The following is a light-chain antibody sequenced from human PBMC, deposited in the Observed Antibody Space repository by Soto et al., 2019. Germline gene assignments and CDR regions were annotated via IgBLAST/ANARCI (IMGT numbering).Light chain of an antibody. CDR2: GAS. V-gene: IGKV3D-15*01. CDR1: QSVSSN. CDR3: QQYNKWPIT. J-gene: IGKJ5*01. Sequence: EILMTQSPATLSVSPGERATLSCRASQSVSSNLAWYQQKPGQAPRLLIYGASTRATGIPARFSGSGSGTDFTLTISSLQSEDFAVYSCQQYNKWPITFGQGTRLE.